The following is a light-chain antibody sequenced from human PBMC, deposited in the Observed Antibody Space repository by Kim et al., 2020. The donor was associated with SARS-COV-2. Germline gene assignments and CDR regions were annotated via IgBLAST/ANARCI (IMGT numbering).Light chain of an antibody. J-gene: IGLJ1*01. CDR1: SSNVGYYNS. V-gene: IGLV2-14*04. CDR2: DVS. CDR3: SSHTTSSTYV. Sequence: GQSLTSTSTGTSSNVGYYNSVSCYQQHPGKAPKLIFYDVSQRTSGVSNRFSGSQSGNTASLTISGLRAEDEADYYCSSHTTSSTYVFGSGTKVTVL.